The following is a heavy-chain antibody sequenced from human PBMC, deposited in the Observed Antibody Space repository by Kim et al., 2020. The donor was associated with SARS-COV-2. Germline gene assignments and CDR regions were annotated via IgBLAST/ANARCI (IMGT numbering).Heavy chain of an antibody. V-gene: IGHV6-1*01. CDR3: ARDLDFRKIDY. J-gene: IGHJ4*02. CDR2: N. Sequence: NDYAVSVNSRITINPDTSKNQFCLQLNSVTPDDTAVYYCARDLDFRKIDYWGQGTLVTVSS.